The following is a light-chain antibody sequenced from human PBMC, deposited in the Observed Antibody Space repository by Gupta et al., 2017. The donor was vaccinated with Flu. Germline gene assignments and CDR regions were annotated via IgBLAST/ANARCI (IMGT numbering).Light chain of an antibody. CDR3: ETWDTDTSTRV. J-gene: IGLJ2*01. V-gene: IGLV4-60*03. CDR2: VDEVGNE. Sequence: TSTGTSWTNALIISWNLNQPGKAPRSGRKVDEVGNETKGSGVPDRFSVSMYGADGYLTTASVQAEDEADYYCETWDTDTSTRVFGGGTTLTVL. CDR1: SWTNALI.